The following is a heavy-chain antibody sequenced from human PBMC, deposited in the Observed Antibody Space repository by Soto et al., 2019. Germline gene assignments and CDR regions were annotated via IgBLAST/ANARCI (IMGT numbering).Heavy chain of an antibody. D-gene: IGHD1-26*01. V-gene: IGHV3-30*18. Sequence: QVQLVESGGGVVQPGRSLRLSCAASGFTFSSYGMHWVRQAPGKGLEWVAVISYDGSNKYYADSVKGRFTISIDNSKNTLYLQMNSLRAEDTAVYYCAKDHEVGATKFGFPDYWGQGTLVTVSS. CDR2: ISYDGSNK. CDR3: AKDHEVGATKFGFPDY. CDR1: GFTFSSYG. J-gene: IGHJ4*02.